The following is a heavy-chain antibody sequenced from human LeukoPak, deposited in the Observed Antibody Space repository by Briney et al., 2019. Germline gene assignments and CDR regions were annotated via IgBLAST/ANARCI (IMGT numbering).Heavy chain of an antibody. D-gene: IGHD3-9*01. CDR2: IYYSGST. Sequence: SETLSLTCTVSGGSISSGDYYWSWIRQPPGKGLEWIGYIYYSGSTYYNPSLKSRVTISVDTSKNQFSLKLSSVTAADTAVYYCARFHQALRYFDWPKYYFDYWGQGTLVTVSS. V-gene: IGHV4-30-4*01. CDR1: GGSISSGDYY. J-gene: IGHJ4*02. CDR3: ARFHQALRYFDWPKYYFDY.